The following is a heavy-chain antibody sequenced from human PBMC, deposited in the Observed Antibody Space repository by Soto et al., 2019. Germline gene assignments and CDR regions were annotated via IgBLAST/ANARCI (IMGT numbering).Heavy chain of an antibody. CDR1: GFTFSSYA. CDR2: ISGSGGST. V-gene: IGHV3-23*01. CDR3: ARARGQFWGSFDY. Sequence: GGSLRLSCAASGFTFSSYAMSWVRQAPGKGLEWVSAISGSGGSTYYADSVKGRFTISRDNSKNTLYLQMNSLRAEDTAVYYCARARGQFWGSFDYWGQGTLVTVSS. J-gene: IGHJ4*02. D-gene: IGHD3-16*01.